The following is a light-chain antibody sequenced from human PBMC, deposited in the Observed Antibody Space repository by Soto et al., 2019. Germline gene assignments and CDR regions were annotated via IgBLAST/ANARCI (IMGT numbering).Light chain of an antibody. CDR1: GSDVGNYNL. J-gene: IGLJ3*02. CDR2: EVN. V-gene: IGLV2-23*02. Sequence: QSALTQPASVSGSLGQSITISCNGSGSDVGNYNLVSWYQQQPGKAPKLIIYEVNKAPSGVSNRFSGSKSGNTASLTISWLQPYDESHYYCCSYAGSSIWVFGGGTKVTVL. CDR3: CSYAGSSIWV.